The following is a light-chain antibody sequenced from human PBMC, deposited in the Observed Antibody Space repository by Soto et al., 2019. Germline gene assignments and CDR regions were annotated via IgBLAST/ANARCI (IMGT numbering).Light chain of an antibody. CDR3: QQYGDSPFT. V-gene: IGKV3-20*01. CDR1: QSIASSY. Sequence: EIVLTQSPGTLSLSPGERATLSCRASQSIASSYLAWYQQKPGQPPRLLLYRTFNRATGIPDRFSGSGSGTDFTLTISRLEPEDFALYYCQQYGDSPFTFGPGTRVDVK. J-gene: IGKJ3*01. CDR2: RTF.